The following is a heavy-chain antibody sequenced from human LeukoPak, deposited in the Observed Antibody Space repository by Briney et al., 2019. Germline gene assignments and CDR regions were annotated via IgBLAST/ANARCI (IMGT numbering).Heavy chain of an antibody. CDR2: IKQDGSEK. CDR3: ARGGAVYNWFDP. Sequence: PGGSLRLSCAAAGFAFSSYWMSWVRQAPGKGLEWVANIKQDGSEKYYVDSVKGRFTISRDNAKNSLYLQMNSLRAEDTAVYYCARGGAVYNWFDPWGQGTLVTVSS. D-gene: IGHD1-26*01. CDR1: GFAFSSYW. V-gene: IGHV3-7*01. J-gene: IGHJ5*02.